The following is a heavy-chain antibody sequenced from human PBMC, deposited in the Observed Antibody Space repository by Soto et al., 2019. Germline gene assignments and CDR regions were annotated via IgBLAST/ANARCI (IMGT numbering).Heavy chain of an antibody. J-gene: IGHJ4*02. CDR1: GFTVDDYS. V-gene: IGHV3-9*01. D-gene: IGHD3-10*01. Sequence: EVQLVESGGGLVQPGRSLRLSCAASGFTVDDYSMHWVRQAPGKGLEWVSGICWNSGSLGYADSVKGRFTISRNNAKNSLYLQMNNLRAEETALYYCEKDILVPGYYGSGSSVGYIDYWGQGTLVTVSS. CDR3: EKDILVPGYYGSGSSVGYIDY. CDR2: ICWNSGSL.